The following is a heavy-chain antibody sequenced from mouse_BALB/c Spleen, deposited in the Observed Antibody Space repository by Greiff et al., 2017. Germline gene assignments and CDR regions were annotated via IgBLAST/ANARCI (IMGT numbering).Heavy chain of an antibody. CDR1: GFNIKDTY. CDR3: ARGTELVLDY. V-gene: IGHV14-3*02. J-gene: IGHJ2*01. CDR2: IDPANGNT. D-gene: IGHD3-1*01. Sequence: EVHLVESGAELVKPGASVKLSCTASGFNIKDTYMHWVKQRPEQGLEWIGRIDPANGNTKYDPKFQGKATITADTSSNTAYLQLSSLTSEDTAVYYCARGTELVLDYWGQGTTLTVSS.